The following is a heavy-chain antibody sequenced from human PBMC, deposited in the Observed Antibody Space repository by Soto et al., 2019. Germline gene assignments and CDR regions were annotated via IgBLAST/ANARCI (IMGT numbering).Heavy chain of an antibody. CDR2: INPNSGDT. Sequence: QVQLVQSGAQVEKPGASVKVSCKASGYPFIGHYIHWVRQAPGQGLDWMGWINPNSGDTNYARKFKGWVIMTRDTSISTVYIELSRLKPDDTAVYYCARVPVTAVTEAHYFDFWGQGTLVTVSS. CDR1: GYPFIGHY. J-gene: IGHJ4*02. V-gene: IGHV1-2*04. CDR3: ARVPVTAVTEAHYFDF. D-gene: IGHD2-21*02.